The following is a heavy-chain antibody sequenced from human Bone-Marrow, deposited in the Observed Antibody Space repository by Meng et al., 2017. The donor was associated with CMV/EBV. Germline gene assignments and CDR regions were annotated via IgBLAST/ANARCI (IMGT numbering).Heavy chain of an antibody. D-gene: IGHD3-22*01. CDR2: INPSGGST. J-gene: IGHJ4*02. CDR1: GYTFTSYY. V-gene: IGHV1-46*01. CDR3: SRVVNYYHESGYSPDY. Sequence: ASVKVSCKASGYTFTSYYMHWVRQAPGQGLEWMGIINPSGGSTSYAQKFQGRVTMTRDTSTSTVYMELSSLRSEDTALYYCSRVVNYYHESGYSPDYWGQGTLVTVSS.